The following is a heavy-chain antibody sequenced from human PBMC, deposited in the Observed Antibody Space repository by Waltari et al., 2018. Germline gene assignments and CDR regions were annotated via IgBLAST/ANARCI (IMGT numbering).Heavy chain of an antibody. CDR3: AGSRSGSYSGDY. Sequence: QVQLQESGPGLVKPSETLSLTCTVSGGSISSYYWSWIRQPPGKGLEWIGYFYYSGSTNYNPSLKSRVTISVDTSKNQVSLKLSSVTAADTAVYYCAGSRSGSYSGDYWGQGTLVTVSS. J-gene: IGHJ4*02. CDR1: GGSISSYY. D-gene: IGHD3-10*01. CDR2: FYYSGST. V-gene: IGHV4-59*01.